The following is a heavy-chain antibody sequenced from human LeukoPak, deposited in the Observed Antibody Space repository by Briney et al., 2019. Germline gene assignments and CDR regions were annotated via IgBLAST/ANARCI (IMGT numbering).Heavy chain of an antibody. J-gene: IGHJ4*02. D-gene: IGHD3-22*01. CDR1: GFTVSSNC. CDR3: ARDARINNLVVVIPHY. Sequence: PGGSLRLSCTASGFTVSSNCMSWVRQAPGKGLEWVSLIYSVGDTYYADSVKGRFTISRDNSKNTLYLQMNSLRAEDTAVYYCARDARINNLVVVIPHYWGQGTLVTVSS. V-gene: IGHV3-66*01. CDR2: IYSVGDT.